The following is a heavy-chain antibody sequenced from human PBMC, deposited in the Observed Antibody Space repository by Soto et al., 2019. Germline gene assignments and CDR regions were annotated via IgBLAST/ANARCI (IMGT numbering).Heavy chain of an antibody. Sequence: QVHLQESGPGLVKPSGTLSLTCVVSGDSFSGNNWWSWVRQSPAKGLEWIGEIYHTGRTNQNPSLESRVTISLDKSKNHFALNLPSVTAADTALYFCARTLSQSSAYGYWGQGILVTISS. D-gene: IGHD3-22*01. CDR3: ARTLSQSSAYGY. V-gene: IGHV4-4*02. CDR1: GDSFSGNNW. J-gene: IGHJ4*02. CDR2: IYHTGRT.